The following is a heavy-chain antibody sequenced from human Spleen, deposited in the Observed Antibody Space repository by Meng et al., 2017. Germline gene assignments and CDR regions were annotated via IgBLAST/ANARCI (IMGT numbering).Heavy chain of an antibody. CDR3: ARDGHGDYIDY. D-gene: IGHD4-17*01. Sequence: ASVKVSCKASGYNFIGGYWLYWVRQAPGQGLEWMGRINPVSGVTNGAQNFQGRVTMTRDTSISTAYMELTRLTSEDTAVYYCARDGHGDYIDYWGQGTLVTVSS. CDR2: INPVSGVT. J-gene: IGHJ4*02. CDR1: GYNFIGGY. V-gene: IGHV1-2*06.